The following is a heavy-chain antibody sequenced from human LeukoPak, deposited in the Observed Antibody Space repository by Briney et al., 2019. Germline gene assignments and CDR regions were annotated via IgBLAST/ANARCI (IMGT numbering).Heavy chain of an antibody. CDR3: ASPQLGPANY. J-gene: IGHJ4*02. CDR1: GFTFSSYA. V-gene: IGHV3-30*04. CDR2: ISYDGSNK. Sequence: GGSLRLSCAASGFTFSSYAMHWVRQAPGKGLEWVAVISYDGSNKYYADSVKGRFTISRDNSKNTLYLQMNSLRAEDTAVYYCASPQLGPANYWGQGTLVTVSS. D-gene: IGHD1-1*01.